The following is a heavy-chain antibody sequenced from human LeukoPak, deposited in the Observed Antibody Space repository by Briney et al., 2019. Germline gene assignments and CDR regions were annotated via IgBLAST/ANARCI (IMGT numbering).Heavy chain of an antibody. CDR1: GGSFSGYY. J-gene: IGHJ4*02. CDR3: ARRRMVRGVIAWYFGY. CDR2: INHSGST. D-gene: IGHD3-10*01. Sequence: PSETLSLTCAVYGGSFSGYYWSWIRQPPGKGLEWIGEINHSGSTNYNPSLKSRVTISVDTSKNQFSLKLSSVTAADTAVYYCARRRMVRGVIAWYFGYWGQGTLVTVSS. V-gene: IGHV4-34*01.